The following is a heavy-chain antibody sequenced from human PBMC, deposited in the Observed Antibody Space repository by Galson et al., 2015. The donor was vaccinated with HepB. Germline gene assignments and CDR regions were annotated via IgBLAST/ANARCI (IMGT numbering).Heavy chain of an antibody. D-gene: IGHD2-15*01. CDR3: ESVYDYSGGNY. J-gene: IGHJ4*02. V-gene: IGHV3-53*01. CDR1: RCIVRSNY. Sequence: SLRLSCEASRCIVRSNYLGCVRQAPGKGVDWITATNIGGSTHYADSVNGRFTIARDNSKNTLYLEINSLSAEDTAVFYCESVYDYSGGNYWGQGTLVTVSS. CDR2: TNIGGST.